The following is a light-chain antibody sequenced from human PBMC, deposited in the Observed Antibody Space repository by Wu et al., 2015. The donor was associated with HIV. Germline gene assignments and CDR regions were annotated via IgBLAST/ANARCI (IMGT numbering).Light chain of an antibody. CDR1: QDIATY. J-gene: IGKJ5*01. CDR2: DAS. CDR3: QQLNSFPLT. V-gene: IGKV1-9*01. Sequence: IGDRVTITCRASQDIATYLAWYQQIPGKAPRVLIYDASTLQTGVSSRFSGSGSRAVFTLTINGLQREDFAIYYCQQLNSFPLTFGRGTRLEIK.